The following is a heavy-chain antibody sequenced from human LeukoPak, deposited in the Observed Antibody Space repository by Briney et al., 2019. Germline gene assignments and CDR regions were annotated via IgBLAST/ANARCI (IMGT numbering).Heavy chain of an antibody. CDR1: GFTFDDYA. CDR3: AKDHSAMVRGVAY. CDR2: ISWNSGSI. Sequence: PGGSLRLSCAASGFTFDDYAMHWVRQAPGKGLEWVSGISWNSGSIGYADSVKGRFTISRDNAKNSLYLQMNSLRAEDTALYYCAKDHSAMVRGVAYWGQGTLVTVSS. V-gene: IGHV3-9*01. J-gene: IGHJ4*02. D-gene: IGHD3-10*01.